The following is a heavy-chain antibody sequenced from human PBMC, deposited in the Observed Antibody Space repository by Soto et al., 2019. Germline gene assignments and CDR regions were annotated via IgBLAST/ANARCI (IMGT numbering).Heavy chain of an antibody. CDR1: GFTFSSYG. CDR3: ERVDRSGWYGFDY. Sequence: GGSLRLSCAASGFTFSSYGMHWVRQAPGKGLEWVAVIWYDGSNKYYADSVKGRFTISRDNSKNTLYLQMNSLRAEDTAVYYCERVDRSGWYGFDYSGQGTLVTVSS. V-gene: IGHV3-33*01. D-gene: IGHD6-19*01. J-gene: IGHJ4*02. CDR2: IWYDGSNK.